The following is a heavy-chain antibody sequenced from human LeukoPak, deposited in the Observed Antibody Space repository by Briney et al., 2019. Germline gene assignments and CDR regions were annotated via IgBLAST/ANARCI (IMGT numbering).Heavy chain of an antibody. CDR1: GGTFSSYA. J-gene: IGHJ4*02. V-gene: IGHV1-69*01. CDR2: IIPIFGTA. CDR3: ARVVTMVGHFDY. Sequence: ASVKVSCKASGGTFSSYAISWVRQAPGQGLEWMGGIIPIFGTANYAQKFQGRVTITADESTSTAYMELSSLRSEDTAVYYCARVVTMVGHFDYGGQGTLVTVSS. D-gene: IGHD3-10*02.